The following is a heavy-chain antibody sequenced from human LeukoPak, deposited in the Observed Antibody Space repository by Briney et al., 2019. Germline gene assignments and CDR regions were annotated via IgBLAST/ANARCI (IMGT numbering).Heavy chain of an antibody. D-gene: IGHD3-22*01. V-gene: IGHV5-51*01. CDR3: ARTYDSSPTGYFDY. CDR2: IYPGDPDT. J-gene: IGHJ4*02. CDR1: GYSFTSYW. Sequence: NHGESLKIPCKGSGYSFTSYWIAWVRQMPGKGLEWMGIIYPGDPDTRYSPSFQGQVTISADKSISTAYLQWSSLKASDTAMYYCARTYDSSPTGYFDYWGQGTLVTVSS.